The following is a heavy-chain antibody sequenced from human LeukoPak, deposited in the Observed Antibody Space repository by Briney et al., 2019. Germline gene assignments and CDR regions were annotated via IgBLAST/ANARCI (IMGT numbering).Heavy chain of an antibody. J-gene: IGHJ4*02. CDR2: IKQDGSEK. CDR1: GFTVSSNS. CDR3: ARRHYDIPFDY. Sequence: GGSLRLSCTVSGFTVSSNSMSWVRQAPGKGLEWVANIKQDGSEKYYVDSVKGRFTISRDNAKNSLYLQMNSLRAEDTAVYYCARRHYDIPFDYWGQGTLVTVSS. V-gene: IGHV3-7*01. D-gene: IGHD3-9*01.